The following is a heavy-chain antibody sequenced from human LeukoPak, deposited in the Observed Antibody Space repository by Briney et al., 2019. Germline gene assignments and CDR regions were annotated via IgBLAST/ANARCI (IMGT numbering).Heavy chain of an antibody. D-gene: IGHD2-8*01. CDR2: ISDSGGSP. CDR1: GITFSRFA. J-gene: IGHJ4*02. Sequence: PGGSLRLSCAASGITFSRFAMSWVRQAPGKGLEWVSSISDSGGSPYYADSVKGRFTISRDNSKNTLYLQMNGLRAEDTAIYCCATYRRGYHDTNESCYFDYWGQGTLVTVSS. V-gene: IGHV3-23*01. CDR3: ATYRRGYHDTNESCYFDY.